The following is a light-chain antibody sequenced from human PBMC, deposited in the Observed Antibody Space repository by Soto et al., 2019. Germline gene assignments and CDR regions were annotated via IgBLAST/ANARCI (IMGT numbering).Light chain of an antibody. CDR2: KAS. CDR3: QQYNREPWT. J-gene: IGKJ1*01. V-gene: IGKV1-5*03. Sequence: GARVTITCRASQSITSWLAWYQQKPGRAPKLLIYKASSLESGVPSRFSGSGSGTTFTLTISSLQPDDSATYYCQQYNREPWTFGQGTKVEIK. CDR1: QSITSW.